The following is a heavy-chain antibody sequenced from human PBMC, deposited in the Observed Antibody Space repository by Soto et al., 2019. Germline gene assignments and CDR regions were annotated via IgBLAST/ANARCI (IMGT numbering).Heavy chain of an antibody. CDR3: ARGRDYIWGSYRYLYDY. Sequence: QVQLQESGPGLVKPSQTLSLTCTVSGGSISSGGYYWSWIRQHPGKGLEWIGYIYYSGSTYYNPSLKSRVTISVDTSKNHFSLKLSSVTAADTALYYCARGRDYIWGSYRYLYDYWGHGTLVTVSS. CDR1: GGSISSGGYY. J-gene: IGHJ4*01. V-gene: IGHV4-31*03. CDR2: IYYSGST. D-gene: IGHD3-16*02.